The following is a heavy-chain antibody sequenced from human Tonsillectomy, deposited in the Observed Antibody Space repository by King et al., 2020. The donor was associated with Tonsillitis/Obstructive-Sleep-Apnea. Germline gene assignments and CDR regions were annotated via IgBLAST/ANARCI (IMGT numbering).Heavy chain of an antibody. Sequence: QLVQSGAEVKKPGESLKISCKGSGYSFTSYWIGWVRQMPGKGLEWMGIIYPGDSDTRYSPSFQGQVTISADKSISTAYLQWSSLKASDTAMYYCAITPIAAGDPYYYYYYMDVWGKGTTVTVSS. CDR2: IYPGDSDT. V-gene: IGHV5-51*01. CDR3: AITPIAAGDPYYYYYYMDV. D-gene: IGHD1-14*01. J-gene: IGHJ6*03. CDR1: GYSFTSYW.